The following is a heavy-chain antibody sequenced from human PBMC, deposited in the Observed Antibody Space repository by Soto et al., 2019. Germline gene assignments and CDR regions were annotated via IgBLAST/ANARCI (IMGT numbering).Heavy chain of an antibody. V-gene: IGHV3-23*01. CDR2: ISGSGGST. Sequence: GGSLRLSCAASGFTFSSYGMSWVRQAPGKGLEWVSVISGSGGSTYYADSVKGRFTISRDNSKNTLYLQMNSLRAEDTAVHYCAKDSGSWYFTFDYWGQGTQVTVSS. D-gene: IGHD6-13*01. CDR3: AKDSGSWYFTFDY. CDR1: GFTFSSYG. J-gene: IGHJ4*02.